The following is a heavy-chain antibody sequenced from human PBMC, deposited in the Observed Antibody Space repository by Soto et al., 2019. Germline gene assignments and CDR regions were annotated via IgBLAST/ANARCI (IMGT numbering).Heavy chain of an antibody. CDR3: ARGLLAYCGGDCALFDS. J-gene: IGHJ4*02. Sequence: PSETLSLTCTVSGGSISSGGYYWSWIRQHPGKGLEWIGYIYYSGSTYYNPSLKSRVTISVDTSKNQFSLKVDSVTAADTAVYYCARGLLAYCGGDCALFDSWGQGIMVTVSS. CDR1: GGSISSGGYY. V-gene: IGHV4-31*03. D-gene: IGHD2-21*02. CDR2: IYYSGST.